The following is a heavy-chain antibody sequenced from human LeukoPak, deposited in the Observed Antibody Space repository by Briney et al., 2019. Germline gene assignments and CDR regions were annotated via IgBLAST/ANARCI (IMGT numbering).Heavy chain of an antibody. CDR1: GYSFTSYW. CDR2: IYPGDSDT. Sequence: GESLKISCKGSGYSFTSYWTAWVRQMPGKGLEWMGIIYPGDSDTRYSPSFQGQVTISADKSITTAYLQWSSLKASDTAMYYCATPKSVAGSFDYWGQGTLVTVSS. V-gene: IGHV5-51*01. D-gene: IGHD6-19*01. J-gene: IGHJ4*02. CDR3: ATPKSVAGSFDY.